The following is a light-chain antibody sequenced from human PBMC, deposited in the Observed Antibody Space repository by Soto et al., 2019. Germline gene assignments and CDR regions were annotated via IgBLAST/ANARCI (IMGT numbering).Light chain of an antibody. CDR2: GAS. J-gene: IGKJ5*01. V-gene: IGKV3D-20*02. CDR1: QSVSSNY. CDR3: EQRLNWQVT. Sequence: EIVLTQSPGTLSLSPGERATLSCRASQSVSSNYLAWYHQKPGQAPRLLIYGASSRATGIPDRFSGSGSGTNFTLTTSSLEPEDFAVYYCEQRLNWQVTFSQGTRLDIK.